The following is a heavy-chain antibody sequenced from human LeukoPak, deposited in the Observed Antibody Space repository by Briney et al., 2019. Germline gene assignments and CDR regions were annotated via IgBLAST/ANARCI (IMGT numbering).Heavy chain of an antibody. V-gene: IGHV1-69*05. CDR2: IIPIFGTA. CDR3: ARLNISGWDYYYYYMDV. Sequence: ASVKVSCKASGGTFSSYAISWVRQAPGQGLEWMGGIIPIFGTANCAQKFQGRVTITTDESTSTAYMELSSLRSEDTAVYYCARLNISGWDYYYYYMDVWGKGTTVTVSS. CDR1: GGTFSSYA. J-gene: IGHJ6*03. D-gene: IGHD2/OR15-2a*01.